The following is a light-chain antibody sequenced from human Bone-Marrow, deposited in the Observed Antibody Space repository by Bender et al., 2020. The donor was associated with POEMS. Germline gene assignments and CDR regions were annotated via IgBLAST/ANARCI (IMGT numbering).Light chain of an antibody. CDR1: SSDVGGYNY. Sequence: QSALTQPASVSGSLGQSITISCTGTSSDVGGYNYVSWFQQHPDKAPKLMISDISKRPSGVPARFSGSKSGNAASPTVSGLEADDEADYYCRSYAGSIVVFGAGTKLTVL. CDR3: RSYAGSIVV. J-gene: IGLJ2*01. CDR2: DIS. V-gene: IGLV2-8*01.